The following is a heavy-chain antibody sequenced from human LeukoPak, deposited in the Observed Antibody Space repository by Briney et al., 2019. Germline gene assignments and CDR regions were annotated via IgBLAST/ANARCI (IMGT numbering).Heavy chain of an antibody. CDR3: ARGRMVYYSDV. Sequence: GGSLRLLCAASGFPFSSYCTNWARQATGKGLEWVSYIIRSSCSIYYTVSVTGRLTISRENAKNSLYLQMNRLRDEDTAVYSCARGRMVYYSDVWGQGATVTVSS. J-gene: IGHJ6*02. V-gene: IGHV3-48*02. D-gene: IGHD2-8*01. CDR1: GFPFSSYC. CDR2: IIRSSCSI.